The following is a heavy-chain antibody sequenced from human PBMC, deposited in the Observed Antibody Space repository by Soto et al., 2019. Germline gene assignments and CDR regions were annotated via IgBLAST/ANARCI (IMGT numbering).Heavy chain of an antibody. CDR3: AKHDFWTLYNTGLDA. V-gene: IGHV3-23*01. D-gene: IGHD3-3*01. CDR1: GFTFTSYA. J-gene: IGHJ5*02. Sequence: SLRLSCSASGFTFTSYAMSWVRQAPGKGLEWVPGISGSGGDTKSADSGKGRFPISRDNFNNMLCLQMNSLRAEDTAVYYCAKHDFWTLYNTGLDAWGQGTLVTVSS. CDR2: ISGSGGDT.